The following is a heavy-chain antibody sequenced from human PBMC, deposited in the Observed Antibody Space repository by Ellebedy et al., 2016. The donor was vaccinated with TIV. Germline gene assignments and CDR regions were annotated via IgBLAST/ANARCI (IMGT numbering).Heavy chain of an antibody. Sequence: PGGSLRLSCAASGFTFSSHWMSWVRQAPGKGLEWLSSIDGNRVYIYYADSVKGRFTISRDNSKNTVYLQMNSLRADDTAVYYCAKDRPCSGCLPIDYWGQGTLVSVSS. CDR1: GFTFSSHW. D-gene: IGHD6-19*01. CDR2: IDGNRVYI. V-gene: IGHV3-23*01. J-gene: IGHJ4*02. CDR3: AKDRPCSGCLPIDY.